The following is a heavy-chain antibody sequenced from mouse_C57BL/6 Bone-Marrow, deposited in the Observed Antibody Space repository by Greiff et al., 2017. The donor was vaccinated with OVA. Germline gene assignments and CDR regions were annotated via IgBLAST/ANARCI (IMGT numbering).Heavy chain of an antibody. CDR3: ARTGLPSGFAY. CDR1: GYTFTSYW. D-gene: IGHD2-4*01. Sequence: VQLQQPGAELVRPGSSVKLSCKASGYTFTSYWMHWVKQRPIQGLEWIGNIDPSDSETHYNQKFKDKATLTVDKSSSTAYMQLSSLTSEDSAVYYCARTGLPSGFAYWGQGTLVTVSA. J-gene: IGHJ3*01. CDR2: IDPSDSET. V-gene: IGHV1-52*01.